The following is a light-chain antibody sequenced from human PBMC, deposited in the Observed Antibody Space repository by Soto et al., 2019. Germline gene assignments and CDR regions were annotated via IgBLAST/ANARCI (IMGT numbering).Light chain of an antibody. CDR2: DDT. J-gene: IGLJ1*01. Sequence: QSALTQPASVSGSPGQSITISCTGTVGLVSWYQQHPGKVPKLIIYDDTKRPSGVSSRFSGSKSGNTASLTISGLQTEDEADYYGCLYVGGRTYVFGTGTKVTVL. CDR1: VGL. CDR3: CLYVGGRTYV. V-gene: IGLV2-23*01.